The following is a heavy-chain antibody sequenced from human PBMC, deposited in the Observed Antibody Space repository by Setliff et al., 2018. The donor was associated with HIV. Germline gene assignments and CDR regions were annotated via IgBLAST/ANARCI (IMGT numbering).Heavy chain of an antibody. V-gene: IGHV4-34*01. Sequence: AVYGESFSGYYWSWIRQPPGKGLDWIGEINESGSANYNPSLKSRVTISVDISKKQFSLKLSSVTAADMAVYYCARGIPALGTSYYFDYWGQGTRVTVSS. J-gene: IGHJ4*02. D-gene: IGHD6-13*01. CDR3: ARGIPALGTSYYFDY. CDR1: GESFSGYY. CDR2: INESGSA.